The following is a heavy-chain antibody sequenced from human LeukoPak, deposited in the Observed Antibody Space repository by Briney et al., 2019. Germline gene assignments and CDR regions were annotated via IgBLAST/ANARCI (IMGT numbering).Heavy chain of an antibody. CDR3: TRGKYSGFDI. D-gene: IGHD2-21*01. V-gene: IGHV6-1*01. J-gene: IGHJ3*02. Sequence: SQTLSLTCAISGGSVVTNNFAWNWIRQSPSRGLEWLGRTYLRSKWYNEYAVSVKSRITINPDTSRNHFSLQLNSVIPEDTAVYYCTRGKYSGFDIWGQGTMVTVSS. CDR2: TYLRSKWYN. CDR1: GGSVVTNNFA.